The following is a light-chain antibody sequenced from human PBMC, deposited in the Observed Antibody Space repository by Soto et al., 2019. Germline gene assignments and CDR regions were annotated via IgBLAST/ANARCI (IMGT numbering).Light chain of an antibody. Sequence: EFVMTHSPDTLSVSPGERATLSCMASQSVSTNLPWYQQKLGQAPRILIYAASTRATGIPARFSGSGSGTEFTLTISSLQSEDFAIYYCQQYNTWPRTFGQGTKV. CDR3: QQYNTWPRT. J-gene: IGKJ1*01. CDR2: AAS. V-gene: IGKV3-15*01. CDR1: QSVSTN.